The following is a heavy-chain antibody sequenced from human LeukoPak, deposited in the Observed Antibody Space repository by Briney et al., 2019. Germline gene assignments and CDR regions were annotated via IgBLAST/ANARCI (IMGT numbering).Heavy chain of an antibody. D-gene: IGHD3-16*01. V-gene: IGHV3-48*03. CDR3: ARDRAMGALDY. Sequence: GGSLRLSCAASGFTFSSYEINWVRQAPGKGLEWVSYISSSGSTIYYADSVKGRFTISRDNAKNSLYLQMNSLRAEDTAVYYCARDRAMGALDYWGQGTLVTVSS. J-gene: IGHJ4*02. CDR1: GFTFSSYE. CDR2: ISSSGSTI.